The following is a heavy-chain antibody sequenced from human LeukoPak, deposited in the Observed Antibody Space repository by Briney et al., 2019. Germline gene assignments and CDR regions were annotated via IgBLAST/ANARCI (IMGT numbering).Heavy chain of an antibody. D-gene: IGHD1-26*01. J-gene: IGHJ4*02. CDR3: AKAVSWELPYFDY. V-gene: IGHV3-30*01. CDR1: GFTFSSYA. Sequence: GGSLRLSCAASGFTFSSYAMHWVRQAPGKGLEWVVVISYDGSNKYYADSVKGRFTISRDNSKNTLYPQMNSLRAEDTAVYYCAKAVSWELPYFDYWGQGTLVTVSS. CDR2: ISYDGSNK.